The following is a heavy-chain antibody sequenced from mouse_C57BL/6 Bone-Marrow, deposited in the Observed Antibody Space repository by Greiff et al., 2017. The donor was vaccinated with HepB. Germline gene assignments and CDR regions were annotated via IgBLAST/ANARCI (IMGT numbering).Heavy chain of an antibody. CDR3: ASLYYDYDPYWYFDV. Sequence: VKVEESGPGLVQPSQSLSITCTVSGFSLTSYGVHWVRQSPGKGLEWLGVIWSGGSTDYNAAFISRLSISKDNSKSQVFFKMNSLQADDTAIYYCASLYYDYDPYWYFDVWGTGTTVTVSS. V-gene: IGHV2-2*01. D-gene: IGHD2-4*01. CDR2: IWSGGST. J-gene: IGHJ1*03. CDR1: GFSLTSYG.